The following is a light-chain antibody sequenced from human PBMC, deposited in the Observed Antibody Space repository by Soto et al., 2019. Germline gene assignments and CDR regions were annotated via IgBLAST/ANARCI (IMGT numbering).Light chain of an antibody. V-gene: IGKV3-11*01. J-gene: IGKJ1*01. CDR3: QQRSTWRPCT. CDR1: QSVSSY. Sequence: EIVLTQSPATLSLSPGERATLSCRASQSVSSYLAWYQQKPGQAPRLLIYDASNRATGIPARFSGSGSGTDFTLLSSSLEPEEFAVNYCQQRSTWRPCTFGQGTKVDI. CDR2: DAS.